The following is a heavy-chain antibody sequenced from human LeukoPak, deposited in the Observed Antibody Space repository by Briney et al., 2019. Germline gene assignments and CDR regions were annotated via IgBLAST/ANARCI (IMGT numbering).Heavy chain of an antibody. J-gene: IGHJ4*02. V-gene: IGHV3-66*01. Sequence: PGGSLRLSCAASGFTVSSNYMSWVRQAPGKGLEWVSVIYSGGSTYYADFVKGRFTISRDNSKNTLYLQMNSLRAEDTAVYYCASAGGILRYFDWLYPFDYWGQGTLVTVSS. CDR1: GFTVSSNY. CDR3: ASAGGILRYFDWLYPFDY. CDR2: IYSGGST. D-gene: IGHD3-9*01.